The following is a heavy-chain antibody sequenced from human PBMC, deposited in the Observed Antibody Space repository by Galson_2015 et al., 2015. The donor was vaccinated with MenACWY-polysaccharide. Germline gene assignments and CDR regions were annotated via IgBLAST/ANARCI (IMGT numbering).Heavy chain of an antibody. CDR1: GFTFSTYA. Sequence: SLRLSCAASGFTFSTYAMHWVRQAPGKGLEWVTVISYDGSNKYYADSVKGRFSIPRDSSQNSFYLQMSSLRADDTAVYYCAREYCSRTTCFGMDVWGQGTTVTVSS. D-gene: IGHD2-2*01. CDR2: ISYDGSNK. CDR3: AREYCSRTTCFGMDV. J-gene: IGHJ6*02. V-gene: IGHV3-30*04.